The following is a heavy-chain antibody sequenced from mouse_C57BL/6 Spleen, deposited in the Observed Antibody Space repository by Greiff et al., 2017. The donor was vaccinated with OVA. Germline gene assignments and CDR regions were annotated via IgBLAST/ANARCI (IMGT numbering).Heavy chain of an antibody. CDR1: GYAFSSYW. Sequence: QVQLQQSGAELVKPGASVKISCKASGYAFSSYWMNWVKQRPGKGLEWIGQIYPGDGDTNYNGKFKGKATLNADKSSSTPHMQLSCLTSEDSAVYFCARRLTGTGFFDYWGQGTTLTVSS. V-gene: IGHV1-80*01. CDR3: ARRLTGTGFFDY. CDR2: IYPGDGDT. J-gene: IGHJ2*01. D-gene: IGHD4-1*01.